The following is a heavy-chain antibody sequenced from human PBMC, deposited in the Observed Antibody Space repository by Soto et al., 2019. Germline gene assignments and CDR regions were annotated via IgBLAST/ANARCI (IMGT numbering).Heavy chain of an antibody. CDR2: TYYRSKWYN. J-gene: IGHJ6*01. Sequence: SRTLSLTCTMSGDSVSSNSAAWNWIRQSPSRGLEWLGRTYYRSKWYNDYAVSVKSRITINPDTSKNQFSLQLNSVTPEDTAVYYCARARESSWRSLYYYGMDVWGQGTTVNVSS. D-gene: IGHD6-13*01. CDR1: GDSVSSNSAA. CDR3: ARARESSWRSLYYYGMDV. V-gene: IGHV6-1*01.